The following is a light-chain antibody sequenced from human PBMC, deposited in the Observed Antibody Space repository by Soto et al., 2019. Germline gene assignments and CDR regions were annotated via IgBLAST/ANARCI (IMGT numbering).Light chain of an antibody. CDR1: SSDVGGYNY. V-gene: IGLV2-14*01. J-gene: IGLJ1*01. Sequence: QSALTQPASVSGSPGKSITISCTGTSSDVGGYNYVSWYQQHPGKAPKLMIYDVSNRPSGVSNRFSGSKSGNTASLTISGLQAEDEADYYCSSYTSISASYVFGTGTKVTVL. CDR3: SSYTSISASYV. CDR2: DVS.